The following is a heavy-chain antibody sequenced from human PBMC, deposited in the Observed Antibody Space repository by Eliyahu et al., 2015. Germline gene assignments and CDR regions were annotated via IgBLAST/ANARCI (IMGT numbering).Heavy chain of an antibody. CDR3: ARAFTGSSWFQSPYYYYYYMDV. Sequence: QVQLVESGGGVVXPGRSLRLSCAAXGFPFXXFAMPXVRQAPGKGLXWVAVISYDGSNKYYADSVKGRFTISRDNSKNTLYLQMNSLRAEDTAVYYCARAFTGSSWFQSPYYYYYYMDVWGKGTTVTVSS. V-gene: IGHV3-30-3*01. CDR2: ISYDGSNK. J-gene: IGHJ6*03. CDR1: GFPFXXFA. D-gene: IGHD6-13*01.